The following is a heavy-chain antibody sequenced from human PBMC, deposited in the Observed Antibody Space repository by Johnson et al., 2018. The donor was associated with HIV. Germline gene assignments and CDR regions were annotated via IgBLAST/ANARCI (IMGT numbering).Heavy chain of an antibody. Sequence: VQLVESGGTLIQPGGSLRLSCAASGFTIEDYAMHWVRQAPGKGLEWVSGITWTGDTIDSADSVEGRFTISRDNAKNSLYLQTNSLRVEDTALYYCARARQRWLPNDGFDIWGPGTMVTVSS. CDR1: GFTIEDYA. CDR3: ARARQRWLPNDGFDI. V-gene: IGHV3-9*01. CDR2: ITWTGDTI. D-gene: IGHD6-19*01. J-gene: IGHJ3*02.